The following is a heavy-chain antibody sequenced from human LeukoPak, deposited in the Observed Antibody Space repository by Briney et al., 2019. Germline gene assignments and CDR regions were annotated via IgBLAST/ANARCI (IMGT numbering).Heavy chain of an antibody. Sequence: GDSLRLSCVASGFTFNIYPMTWVRQSPEKGLEWVSTIGTSGDTYYADSVKGRFTISRDDSKNTLYLQMHSLGAEDTAVYYCARGSTGDKSNNWGQGTLVTVSS. V-gene: IGHV3-23*01. CDR1: GFTFNIYP. J-gene: IGHJ4*02. CDR2: IGTSGDT. CDR3: ARGSTGDKSNN. D-gene: IGHD7-27*01.